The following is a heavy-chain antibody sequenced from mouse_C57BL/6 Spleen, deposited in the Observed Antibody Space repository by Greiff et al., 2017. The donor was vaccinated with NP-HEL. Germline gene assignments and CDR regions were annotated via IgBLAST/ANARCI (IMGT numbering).Heavy chain of an antibody. CDR2: IDPSDSET. CDR3: ARRGVVATDAMDY. D-gene: IGHD1-1*01. CDR1: GYTFTSYW. Sequence: VKLQQPGAELVRPGSSVKLSCKASGYTFTSYWMHWVKQRPIQGLEWIGNIDPSDSETHYNQKFKDKATLTVDKSSSTAYMQLSSLTSEDSAVYYCARRGVVATDAMDYWGQGTSVTVSS. V-gene: IGHV1-52*01. J-gene: IGHJ4*01.